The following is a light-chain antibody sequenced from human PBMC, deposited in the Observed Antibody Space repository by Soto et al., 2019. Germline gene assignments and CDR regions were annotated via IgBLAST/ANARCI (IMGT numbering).Light chain of an antibody. Sequence: DIQLTQSPSLLSASVGDRVTITCLASQGLSDNLAWYQKEPGKAPKLLIYTASTLQSGVPSRFSGSDSGTEGTLTISSCQPEDFATYDCHHFYGDPFFFSFGPGTKLDIK. V-gene: IGKV1-9*01. CDR3: HHFYGDPFFFS. J-gene: IGKJ3*01. CDR1: QGLSDN. CDR2: TAS.